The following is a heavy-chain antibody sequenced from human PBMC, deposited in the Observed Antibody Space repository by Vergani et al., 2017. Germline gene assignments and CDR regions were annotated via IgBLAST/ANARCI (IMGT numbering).Heavy chain of an antibody. CDR2: INHSGST. V-gene: IGHV4-34*01. D-gene: IGHD3-10*01. Sequence: QVQLQQWGAGLLKPSETLSLTCAVYGGSFSGYYWSWIRQPPGKGLEWIGEINHSGSTNYNPSLTSRVTISVDTSKNQFSLKLSSVTAADTAVYYCARGGPGYFTMVRGAVDYWGQGTLVTVSS. J-gene: IGHJ4*02. CDR1: GGSFSGYY. CDR3: ARGGPGYFTMVRGAVDY.